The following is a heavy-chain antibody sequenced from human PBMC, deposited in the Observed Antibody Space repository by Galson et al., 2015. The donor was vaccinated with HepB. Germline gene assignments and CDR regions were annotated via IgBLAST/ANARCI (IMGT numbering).Heavy chain of an antibody. CDR2: INSDGSST. CDR3: ARDPVEYYDFWSGYYNVGEAPERFDY. J-gene: IGHJ4*02. CDR1: GFTFSSYW. D-gene: IGHD3-3*01. V-gene: IGHV3-74*01. Sequence: SLRLSCAAPGFTFSSYWMHWVRQAPGKGLMWVSRINSDGSSTSYADSVKGRFTISRDNAKNTLYLQMNSLRAEDTAVYYCARDPVEYYDFWSGYYNVGEAPERFDYWGQGTLVTVSS.